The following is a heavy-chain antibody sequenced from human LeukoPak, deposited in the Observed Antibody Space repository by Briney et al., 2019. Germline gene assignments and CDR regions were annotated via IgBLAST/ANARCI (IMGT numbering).Heavy chain of an antibody. V-gene: IGHV3-23*01. CDR3: ARMGSSWADY. CDR2: ISGSGGST. J-gene: IGHJ4*02. CDR1: GFTFSSFG. D-gene: IGHD6-13*01. Sequence: GGSLRLSCGASGFTFSSFGMSWVRQAPGKGLEWVSAISGSGGSTYYADSVKGRFTISRDNSKNTLYLQMNSLRAEDTAVYYCARMGSSWADYWGQGTLVTVSS.